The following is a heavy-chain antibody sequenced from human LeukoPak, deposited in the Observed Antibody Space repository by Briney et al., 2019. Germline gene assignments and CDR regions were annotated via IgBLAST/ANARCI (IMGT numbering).Heavy chain of an antibody. Sequence: SETLSLTCTVSGGSIASYYWSWIRQPPGKGLEWIGHMSYSGSTNYNPSLKSRVTISVDTSKNQFSLKLSSVTAADTAVYYCARPSTYYDILTGPSPVDAFDIWGQGTMVTVSS. CDR1: GGSIASYY. CDR2: MSYSGST. D-gene: IGHD3-9*01. V-gene: IGHV4-59*08. CDR3: ARPSTYYDILTGPSPVDAFDI. J-gene: IGHJ3*02.